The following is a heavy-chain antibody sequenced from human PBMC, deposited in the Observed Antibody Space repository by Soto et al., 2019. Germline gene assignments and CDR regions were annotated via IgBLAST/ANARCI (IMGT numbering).Heavy chain of an antibody. Sequence: QVQLQESGPGLVKPSETLSLTCTVSGGSISSYYWSWIRQPPGKGLEWIGYIYYSGSTNYNPSLKRRVTISVDTSKNQFSLKLSSVTAADTAVYYCASLPIIAAAGPEVDYWGQGTLVTVSS. J-gene: IGHJ4*02. D-gene: IGHD6-13*01. CDR2: IYYSGST. CDR1: GGSISSYY. CDR3: ASLPIIAAAGPEVDY. V-gene: IGHV4-59*08.